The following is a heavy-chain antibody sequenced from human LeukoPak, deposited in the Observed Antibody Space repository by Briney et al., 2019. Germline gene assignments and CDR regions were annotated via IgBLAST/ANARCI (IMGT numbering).Heavy chain of an antibody. D-gene: IGHD3-22*01. CDR3: LTMIVVVTNS. CDR2: FDPEDGET. Sequence: ASVKVSCKVSGYTLTELSTHWVRQAPGKGLEWMGGFDPEDGETIYAQKFQGRVTMTEDTSTDTAYMELSSLRSDDTAVYYCLTMIVVVTNSWGQGTLVTVSS. CDR1: GYTLTELS. V-gene: IGHV1-24*01. J-gene: IGHJ4*02.